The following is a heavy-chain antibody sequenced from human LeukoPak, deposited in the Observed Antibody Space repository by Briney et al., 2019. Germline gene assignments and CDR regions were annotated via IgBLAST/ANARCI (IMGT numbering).Heavy chain of an antibody. CDR3: ARRSNILTGYRFDP. D-gene: IGHD3-9*01. CDR2: INHSGST. Sequence: SETLSLTCAVYGGSFSGYYWSWIRQPPGKGLEWIGEINHSGSTYYNPSLKSRVTISVDTSKNQFSPKLSSVTAADTAVYYCARRSNILTGYRFDPWGQGTLVTVFS. J-gene: IGHJ5*02. CDR1: GGSFSGYY. V-gene: IGHV4-34*01.